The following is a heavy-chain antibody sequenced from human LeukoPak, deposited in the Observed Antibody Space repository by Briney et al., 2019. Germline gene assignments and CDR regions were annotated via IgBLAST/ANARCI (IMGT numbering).Heavy chain of an antibody. Sequence: PSETLSLTCAVSGGSISSSNWWSWVRQPPGKGLEWIGEIYHSGSTNYNPSLKSRVTISVDKSKNQFSLKLSSVTAADTAVYYCARRRSDYEREYFDYWGQGTLVTVSS. CDR2: IYHSGST. CDR3: ARRRSDYEREYFDY. CDR1: GGSISSSNW. J-gene: IGHJ4*02. V-gene: IGHV4-4*02. D-gene: IGHD5-12*01.